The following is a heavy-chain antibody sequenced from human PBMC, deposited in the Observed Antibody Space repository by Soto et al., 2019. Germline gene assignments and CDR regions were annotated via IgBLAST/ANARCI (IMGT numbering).Heavy chain of an antibody. CDR2: IWFDGSNK. Sequence: QVQLVESGGGVVQPGRSLRLSCAASGFIFSTYGMHWVRQAPGKGLEWLAVIWFDGSNKYYADSVKGRFTLSRDNSRNTLDLQMNSLRAEDTAVYYCVGGGESYYFDHGGQGTLVTVSS. CDR3: VGGGESYYFDH. CDR1: GFIFSTYG. V-gene: IGHV3-33*01. D-gene: IGHD3-16*01. J-gene: IGHJ4*02.